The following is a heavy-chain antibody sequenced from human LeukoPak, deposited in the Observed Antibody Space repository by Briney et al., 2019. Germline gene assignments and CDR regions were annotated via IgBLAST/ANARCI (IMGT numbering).Heavy chain of an antibody. CDR2: INPNGGGT. CDR1: GYTFTGHY. CDR3: ARGGGTVFGVIND. J-gene: IGHJ4*02. V-gene: IGHV1-2*02. Sequence: GASVKVSCKASGYTFTGHYIHWVRQAPGQGPEWMGWINPNGGGTNYAQKFQGRVTMTRDTSITTAYMELSRLRSDDTAVYYCARGGGTVFGVINDWGQGTLVTVSS. D-gene: IGHD3-3*01.